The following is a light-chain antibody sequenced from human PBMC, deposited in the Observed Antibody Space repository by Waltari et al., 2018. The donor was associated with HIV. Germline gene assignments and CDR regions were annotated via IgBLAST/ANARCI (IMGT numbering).Light chain of an antibody. CDR2: EVS. Sequence: QSALTQPASVSGSPGQSITISCTGTSSDVGGYNYVSWYQQHPGKAPKLMIYEVSNRPSGVSNRVSGSKSGNTASLTISGRQAEDEADYYCSSYTSRSVLFGGGTKVTVL. J-gene: IGLJ2*01. CDR3: SSYTSRSVL. V-gene: IGLV2-14*01. CDR1: SSDVGGYNY.